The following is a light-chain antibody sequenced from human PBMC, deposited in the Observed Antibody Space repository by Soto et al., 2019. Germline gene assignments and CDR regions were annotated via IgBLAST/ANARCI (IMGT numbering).Light chain of an antibody. J-gene: IGKJ3*01. CDR2: DAS. V-gene: IGKV3-11*01. Sequence: EIVLTQSPATLSLSPGERATLSCRASQSVSSYLAWYQQKPGQAPRLLIYDASNRATGIPARFSGSGSGTDFPLTISSLEPEDFAVYYCQQRSNGSSFPFGPGTKVDIK. CDR1: QSVSSY. CDR3: QQRSNGSSFP.